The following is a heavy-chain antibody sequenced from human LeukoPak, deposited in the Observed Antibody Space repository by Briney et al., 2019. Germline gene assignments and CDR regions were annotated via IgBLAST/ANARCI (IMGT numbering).Heavy chain of an antibody. D-gene: IGHD5-12*01. V-gene: IGHV4-30-2*01. CDR3: ARGRGNEATGYYGMDV. Sequence: SQTLSLTCAVSGGSISSGGYSWSWIRQPPGTGLEWIGYIYHSGSTYYNPSLKSRVTISVDRSKDQFSLKLSSVTAADTAVYYCARGRGNEATGYYGMDVWGQGTTVTVSS. J-gene: IGHJ6*02. CDR2: IYHSGST. CDR1: GGSISSGGYS.